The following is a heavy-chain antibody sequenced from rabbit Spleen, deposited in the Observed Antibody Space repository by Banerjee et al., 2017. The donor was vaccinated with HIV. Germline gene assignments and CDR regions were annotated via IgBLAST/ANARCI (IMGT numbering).Heavy chain of an antibody. V-gene: IGHV1S45*01. Sequence: EQLEESGGGLVRPGGTLTLTCKASGIDLSTDAYMCWVRQPPGKGLEWIACIVVGSGGFTYYANWAKGRFTISKTSSTTVTLQMISLTAADTATYFCARDTGTSFSSYGMDLWGPGTLVTVS. CDR2: IVVGSGGFT. CDR3: ARDTGTSFSSYGMDL. J-gene: IGHJ6*01. D-gene: IGHD8-1*01. CDR1: GIDLSTDAY.